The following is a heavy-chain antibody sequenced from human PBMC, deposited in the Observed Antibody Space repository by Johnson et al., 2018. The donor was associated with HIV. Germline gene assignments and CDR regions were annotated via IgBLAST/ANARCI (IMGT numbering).Heavy chain of an antibody. Sequence: VQLVESGGGLVQPGRSLRLSCTASGFTFGAYALNWFRQAPGKGLEWVGFIRSKTYGGTTEYAASVKGRFSILRDESKNIAYLQMNSLKTEDTAVYYCTSPRGGLVARDAFDIWGQGTMVNVSS. CDR2: IRSKTYGGTT. J-gene: IGHJ3*02. CDR3: TSPRGGLVARDAFDI. D-gene: IGHD2-15*01. V-gene: IGHV3-49*03. CDR1: GFTFGAYA.